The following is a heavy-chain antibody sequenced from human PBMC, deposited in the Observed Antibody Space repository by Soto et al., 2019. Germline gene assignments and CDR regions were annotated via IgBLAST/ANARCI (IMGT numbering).Heavy chain of an antibody. D-gene: IGHD2-2*01. CDR2: MNPNSGHT. CDR3: ASDMSTT. J-gene: IGHJ2*01. CDR1: GYTFTSHD. V-gene: IGHV1-8*01. Sequence: ASVKVSCKASGYTFTSHDINWMRQTTGQGLEWMGWMNPNSGHTNYAQKFQGRVSMTRDTSISTAYMELTNLRSEDTAIYYCASDMSTTWGR.